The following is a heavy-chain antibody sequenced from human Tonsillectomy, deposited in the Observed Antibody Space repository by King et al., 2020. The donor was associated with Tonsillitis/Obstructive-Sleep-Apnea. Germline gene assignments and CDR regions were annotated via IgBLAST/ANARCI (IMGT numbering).Heavy chain of an antibody. Sequence: VQLVESGGGLIQPGGSLRLSCAASGFTVSGNYMSWVRQAPGKGLEWVSVVYSGGRTYYADSVKGRFTVSRDNSKNTLFLQINSLRADDTAVFYCAVGARYYFDYWGQGTLVTVSS. CDR2: VYSGGRT. CDR3: AVGARYYFDY. CDR1: GFTVSGNY. V-gene: IGHV3-53*01. D-gene: IGHD1-26*01. J-gene: IGHJ4*02.